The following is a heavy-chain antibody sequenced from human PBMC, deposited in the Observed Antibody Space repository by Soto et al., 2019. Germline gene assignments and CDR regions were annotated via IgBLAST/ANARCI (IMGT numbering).Heavy chain of an antibody. D-gene: IGHD3-3*01. CDR2: ISHTGGA. J-gene: IGHJ4*01. Sequence: SETLSLTCAVYGVSFTEYYWNWVRQYPGKGLEWIGDISHTGGAKYNPSLKSRVAMSMDKSKNQLFLNMNSVTAADTAVYYCPFYDFSSGTCSSDWSQGTPVPVYS. CDR3: PFYDFSSGTCSSD. V-gene: IGHV4-34*01. CDR1: GVSFTEYY.